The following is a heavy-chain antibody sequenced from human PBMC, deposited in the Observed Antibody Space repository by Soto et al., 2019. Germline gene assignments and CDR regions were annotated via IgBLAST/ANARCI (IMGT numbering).Heavy chain of an antibody. CDR2: ISSDGSNK. D-gene: IGHD5-12*01. J-gene: IGHJ4*02. CDR3: TKDRATHRNY. CDR1: GFTFRNYV. Sequence: QVQLVESGGGVVQPGRSLSLSCAASGFTFRNYVMHWVRQAPGKGLEWVAVISSDGSNKYYADSVKGRFTISRDNSKNTLYLQMNILRIEDTAVYYCTKDRATHRNYWCQGTLVTVSS. V-gene: IGHV3-30*18.